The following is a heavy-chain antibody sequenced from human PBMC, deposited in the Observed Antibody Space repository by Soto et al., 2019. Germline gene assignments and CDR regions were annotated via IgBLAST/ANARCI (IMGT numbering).Heavy chain of an antibody. CDR1: GFSFSSYT. J-gene: IGHJ5*01. CDR2: ITNRGTHT. V-gene: IGHV3-21*01. D-gene: IGHD2-15*01. Sequence: GGSLKLSFAASGFSFSSYTMNWVRQAPGKGLQWVSSITNRGTHTYSADSVKGRFTISRDNDKNSLYLQMNNLRAEDTAIYFCARAHEVAWFDSWGLGTLVTVSS. CDR3: ARAHEVAWFDS.